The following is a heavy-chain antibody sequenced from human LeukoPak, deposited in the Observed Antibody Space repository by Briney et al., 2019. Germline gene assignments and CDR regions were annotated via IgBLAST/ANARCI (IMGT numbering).Heavy chain of an antibody. CDR2: IYYSGST. V-gene: IGHV4-59*11. D-gene: IGHD6-13*01. Sequence: SETLSLTCTVSGVSISSHYWSWIREPPGKGLEWIGYIYYSGSTNYNPSLKSRVTISVDTSKNQFSLKLSSVTAADPAVYYCARGGIAAALNWFDPWGQGTLVTVSS. J-gene: IGHJ5*02. CDR3: ARGGIAAALNWFDP. CDR1: GVSISSHY.